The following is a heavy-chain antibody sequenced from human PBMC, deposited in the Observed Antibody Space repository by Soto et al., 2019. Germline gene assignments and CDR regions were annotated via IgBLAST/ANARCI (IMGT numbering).Heavy chain of an antibody. J-gene: IGHJ4*02. CDR1: GFTVSSNY. CDR2: IYSGGST. CDR3: ARRAAAKYYFDY. D-gene: IGHD2-2*01. Sequence: GGSLRLSCAASGFTVSSNYMSWVRQAPGKGLEWVSVIYSGGSTYYAGSVKGRFTISRDNSKNTLYLQMNSLRAEDTAVYYCARRAAAKYYFDYWGQGTLVTVSS. V-gene: IGHV3-66*04.